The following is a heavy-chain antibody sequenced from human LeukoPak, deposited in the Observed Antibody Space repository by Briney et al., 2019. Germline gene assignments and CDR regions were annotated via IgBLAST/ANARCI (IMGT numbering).Heavy chain of an antibody. D-gene: IGHD3-10*01. J-gene: IGHJ6*03. CDR2: VNHSGST. CDR1: GGSFSGYY. CDR3: ARRVGRWFGERAYYYNYMDV. Sequence: SETQSLTCAVYGGSFSGYYWSWIRQPPGKGLEWIGEVNHSGSTKYSPSLKSRVTISVDTSKNQFSLKLSSVTAADTAVYYCARRVGRWFGERAYYYNYMDVWGKGTTVTISS. V-gene: IGHV4-34*01.